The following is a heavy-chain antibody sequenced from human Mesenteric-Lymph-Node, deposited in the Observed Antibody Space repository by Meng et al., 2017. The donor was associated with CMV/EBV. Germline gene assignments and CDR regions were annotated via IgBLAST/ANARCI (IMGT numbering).Heavy chain of an antibody. CDR3: ARRWYSSSYDY. V-gene: IGHV4-39*07. D-gene: IGHD6-6*01. CDR2: IYYSGST. J-gene: IGHJ4*02. CDR1: GGSISSSSYY. Sequence: SETLSLTCTVSGGSISSSSYYWGWIRQPPGKGLEWIGSIYYSGSTYYNPSLKSRVTISLDMSKDQFSLKVNSVTAADTAVYYCARRWYSSSYDYWGQGTLVTVSS.